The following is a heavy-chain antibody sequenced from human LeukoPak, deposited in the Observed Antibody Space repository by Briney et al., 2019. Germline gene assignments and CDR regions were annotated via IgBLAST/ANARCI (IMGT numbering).Heavy chain of an antibody. J-gene: IGHJ4*02. CDR3: ASTYCSGGSCPEGFDY. V-gene: IGHV1-18*01. CDR2: ISAYNGNT. D-gene: IGHD2-15*01. CDR1: GYTFTSYG. Sequence: ASVKVSCKASGYTFTSYGISWVRQAPGQGLEWMGWISAYNGNTNYAQKLQGRVTMTTDTSTSTAYMELRSLRSDDTAVYYCASTYCSGGSCPEGFDYWGQGTLVTVSS.